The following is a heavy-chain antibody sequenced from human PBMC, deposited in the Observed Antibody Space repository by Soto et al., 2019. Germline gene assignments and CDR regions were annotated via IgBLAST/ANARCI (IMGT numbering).Heavy chain of an antibody. CDR2: INPGDFDT. D-gene: IGHD5-18*01. J-gene: IGHJ4*02. Sequence: PGESLKISCIGSGYSFNTYWIGWVRQMPGKGLEWMGIINPGDFDTRYSPSFQGHVTMSVDKSINTAYLQWSSLETSDTAMYFCARLLGYSYGQREIFDYWGQGTQVTVYS. V-gene: IGHV5-51*01. CDR1: GYSFNTYW. CDR3: ARLLGYSYGQREIFDY.